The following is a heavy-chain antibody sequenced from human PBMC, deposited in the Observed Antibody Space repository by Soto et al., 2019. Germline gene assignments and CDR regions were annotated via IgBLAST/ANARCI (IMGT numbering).Heavy chain of an antibody. CDR3: AAGEASSRNLAPYYLDF. CDR1: GGSMRNYF. CDR2: IHYSGTT. J-gene: IGHJ4*02. D-gene: IGHD6-13*01. V-gene: IGHV4-59*01. Sequence: SETLSLTCTVSGGSMRNYFWTWIRQPPGKGLGWIGYIHYSGTTSFFPSYNPSLRSRVTISEDTSKNQFPLKLLSVTTADTAVYFCAAGEASSRNLAPYYLDFWGQGTLVTAPQ.